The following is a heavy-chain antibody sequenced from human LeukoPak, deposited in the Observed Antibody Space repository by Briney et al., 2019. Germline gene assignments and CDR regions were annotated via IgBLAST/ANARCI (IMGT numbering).Heavy chain of an antibody. D-gene: IGHD3-9*01. CDR3: ARDVGGYYDILTGYSGNWFDP. CDR1: GFTFSSYW. Sequence: PGRSLRLSCAASGFTFSSYWMSWVRQAPGKGLEWVANIKQDGSEKYYVDSVKGRFTISRDNAKNSLYLQMNSLRAEDTAVYYCARDVGGYYDILTGYSGNWFDPWGQGTLVTVSS. CDR2: IKQDGSEK. V-gene: IGHV3-7*01. J-gene: IGHJ5*02.